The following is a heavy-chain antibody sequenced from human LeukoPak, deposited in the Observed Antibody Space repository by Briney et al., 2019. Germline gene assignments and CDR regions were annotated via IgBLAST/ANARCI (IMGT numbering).Heavy chain of an antibody. CDR3: ARVKGVVAATYYYYYYGMDV. Sequence: SETLSLTCAVYGGSFSGYYWSWIRQPPGKGLEWIGEINHSGSTNYNPSLKSRVTISVDTSKNQFSLKLSSVTAADTAVYYCARVKGVVAATYYYYYYGMDVWGQGTTVTVSS. V-gene: IGHV4-34*01. CDR1: GGSFSGYY. D-gene: IGHD2-15*01. J-gene: IGHJ6*02. CDR2: INHSGST.